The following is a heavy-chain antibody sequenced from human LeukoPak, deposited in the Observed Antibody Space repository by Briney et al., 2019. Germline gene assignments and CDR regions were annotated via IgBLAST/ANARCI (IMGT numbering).Heavy chain of an antibody. CDR3: ARPGNNYYNGMDV. J-gene: IGHJ6*02. CDR1: GGSISRYY. V-gene: IGHV4-59*08. Sequence: SETLSLTCTVSGGSISRYYWSWTRQSPGKGLEWIGYIYSSGSTNYNPSLKSRVTISVDTSKNQFSLKLSSVTAADTALYYCARPGNNYYNGMDVWGQGTTVTVSS. CDR2: IYSSGST. D-gene: IGHD3-10*01.